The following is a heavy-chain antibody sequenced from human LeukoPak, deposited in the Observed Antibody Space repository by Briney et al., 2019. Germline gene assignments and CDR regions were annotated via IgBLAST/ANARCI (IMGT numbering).Heavy chain of an antibody. CDR3: AREPGTGYSYGSFDY. CDR1: GGSISSYY. V-gene: IGHV4-59*01. CDR2: IYYSGST. J-gene: IGHJ4*02. D-gene: IGHD5-18*01. Sequence: PSETLSLTRTVSGGSISSYYWSWIRQPPGKGLEWIGYIYYSGSTNYNPSLKSRLTISVDTSKNQFSLKLSSVTAADTAVYYCAREPGTGYSYGSFDYWGQGTLVTVSS.